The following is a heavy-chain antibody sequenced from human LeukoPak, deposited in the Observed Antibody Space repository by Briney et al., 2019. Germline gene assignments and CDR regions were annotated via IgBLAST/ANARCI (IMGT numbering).Heavy chain of an antibody. CDR2: IYYSGST. CDR1: GGSISSYY. V-gene: IGHV4-59*01. CDR3: ARVSADSRDFDY. Sequence: SETLSLTCTVSGGSISSYYWSWIRQPPGKGLEWIGYIYYSGSTNYNPSLKSRVTISVDTSKNQFSLKLSSVTAADTAVYYCARVSADSRDFDYWGQGTLVTVSS. D-gene: IGHD3-22*01. J-gene: IGHJ4*02.